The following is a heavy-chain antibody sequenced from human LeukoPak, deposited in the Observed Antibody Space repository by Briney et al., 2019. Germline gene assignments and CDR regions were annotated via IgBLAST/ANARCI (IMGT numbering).Heavy chain of an antibody. CDR2: IYYSGST. J-gene: IGHJ3*02. V-gene: IGHV4-39*07. CDR3: ARALVVPALDAFDI. Sequence: PSETLSLTCTVSGGSISSSSYYWGWIRQPPETGLEWIGSIYYSGSTYYNPSLKSRVTISVDTSKNQFSLKLSSVTAADTAVYYCARALVVPALDAFDIWGQGTMVTVSS. CDR1: GGSISSSSYY. D-gene: IGHD2-2*01.